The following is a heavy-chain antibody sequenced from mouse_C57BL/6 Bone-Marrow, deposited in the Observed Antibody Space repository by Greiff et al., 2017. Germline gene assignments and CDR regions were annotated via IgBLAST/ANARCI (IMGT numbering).Heavy chain of an antibody. CDR1: GFTFSDYG. CDR3: ARPSPYYYAMDY. J-gene: IGHJ4*01. CDR2: ISNLAYSI. Sequence: DVKLVESGGGLVQPGGSLKLSCAASGFTFSDYGMAWVRQAPRTGPEWVAFISNLAYSIYYADTVTGRFTISRENAKNTLYLEMSSLRSEDTAMYYCARPSPYYYAMDYWGQGTSVTVSS. V-gene: IGHV5-15*01.